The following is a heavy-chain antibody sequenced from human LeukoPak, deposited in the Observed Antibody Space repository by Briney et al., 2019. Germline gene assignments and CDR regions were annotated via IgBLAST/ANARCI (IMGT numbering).Heavy chain of an antibody. CDR1: GFTVSSNY. CDR3: ARESLDYDILTGYYRGLYYFDY. J-gene: IGHJ4*02. Sequence: QPGGSLRLSCAASGFTVSSNYMSWVRQAPGKGLEWVSIIYSGGSTYYADSVKGRFTISRDNSKNTLYLQMNSLRAEDTAVYYCARESLDYDILTGYYRGLYYFDYWGQGTLVTVSS. D-gene: IGHD3-9*01. V-gene: IGHV3-66*01. CDR2: IYSGGST.